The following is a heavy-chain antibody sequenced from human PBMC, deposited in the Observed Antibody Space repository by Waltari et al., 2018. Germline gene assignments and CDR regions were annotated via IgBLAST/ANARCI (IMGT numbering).Heavy chain of an antibody. CDR3: ARDPRYCSSTSCHDY. Sequence: EVQLVESGGGLVKPGGSLRLSCAASGFTFSSYSMNWVRQAPGKGLGWVSSISSSSSNIYYADSVKGRFTISRDNAKNSLYLQMNSLRAEDTAVYYCARDPRYCSSTSCHDYWGQGTLVTVSS. CDR2: ISSSSSNI. J-gene: IGHJ4*02. V-gene: IGHV3-21*01. D-gene: IGHD2-2*01. CDR1: GFTFSSYS.